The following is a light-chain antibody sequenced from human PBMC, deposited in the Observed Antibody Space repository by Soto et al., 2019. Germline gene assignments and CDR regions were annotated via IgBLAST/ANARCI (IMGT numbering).Light chain of an antibody. J-gene: IGLJ2*01. Sequence: QSVLTQPPSASRTPGQRVTIPCSGSSSDIGSNSVNWYQQLPGAAPRLLIYANDHRPSGVPDRFSASKSGTSASLAISGVRSEDEADYYCSSYAGSNNVVFGGGTKLTVL. V-gene: IGLV1-44*01. CDR2: AND. CDR3: SSYAGSNNVV. CDR1: SSDIGSNS.